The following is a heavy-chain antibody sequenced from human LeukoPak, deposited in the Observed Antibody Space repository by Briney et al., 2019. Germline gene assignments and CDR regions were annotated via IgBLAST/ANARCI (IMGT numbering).Heavy chain of an antibody. V-gene: IGHV3-23*01. CDR2: IGGSGGSK. J-gene: IGHJ4*02. CDR3: AKHFTRSRTALDY. CDR1: GFTFSSYA. Sequence: GGSLRLSCTASGFTFSSYAMSWVRQAPGKGLEWVSAIGGSGGSKYYADSVKGRLTISRDNTKNTLYLQINSLRAEDTAVYYCAKHFTRSRTALDYWGQGTLVTVSS. D-gene: IGHD3-10*01.